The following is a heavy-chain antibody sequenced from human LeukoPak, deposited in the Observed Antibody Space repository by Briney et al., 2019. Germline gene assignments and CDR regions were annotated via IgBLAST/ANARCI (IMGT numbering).Heavy chain of an antibody. CDR3: ARDDRYSSGWYGGWFDP. Sequence: ASVKVSCKDSGYTFTSYGISWVRQAPGQGLEWMGWISAYNGNTNYAQKLQGRVNMTTDTSTSTAYMELRSLRSDDTAVYYCARDDRYSSGWYGGWFDPWGQGTLVTVSS. CDR1: GYTFTSYG. D-gene: IGHD6-19*01. V-gene: IGHV1-18*01. J-gene: IGHJ5*02. CDR2: ISAYNGNT.